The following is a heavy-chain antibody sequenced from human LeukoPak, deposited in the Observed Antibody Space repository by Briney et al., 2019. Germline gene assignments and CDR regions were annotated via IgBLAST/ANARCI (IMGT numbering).Heavy chain of an antibody. CDR1: GFTFGNYW. CDR2: IKQDGSEK. V-gene: IGHV3-7*01. Sequence: SGGSLRLSCEASGFTFGNYWMGWVRQAPGKGLEWVANIKQDGSEKDYVDSVEGRFTISRDNAKSSLYLQMNSLRPQDTAVYYCAREISSWFRTEGRFDPWGQGTLVAVSS. D-gene: IGHD6-13*01. J-gene: IGHJ5*02. CDR3: AREISSWFRTEGRFDP.